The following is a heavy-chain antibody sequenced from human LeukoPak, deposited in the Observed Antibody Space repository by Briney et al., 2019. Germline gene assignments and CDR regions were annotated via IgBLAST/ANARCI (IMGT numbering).Heavy chain of an antibody. CDR3: AKDWGEYFDYVWGSFTSFDS. D-gene: IGHD3-16*01. V-gene: IGHV3-23*01. J-gene: IGHJ4*02. Sequence: GGSLRLSCAASGFTFSDYWMHWVRQAPGKGLEWVSGISGSGHRTYYADSVKGRFTISRDNSKSTLYLQMNSLRAEDTAVYYCAKDWGEYFDYVWGSFTSFDSWGQGTLVTVSS. CDR1: GFTFSDYW. CDR2: ISGSGHRT.